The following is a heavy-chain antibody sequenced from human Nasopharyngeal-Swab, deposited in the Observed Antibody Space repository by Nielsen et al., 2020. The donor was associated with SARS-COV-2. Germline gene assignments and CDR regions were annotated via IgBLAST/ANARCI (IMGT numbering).Heavy chain of an antibody. CDR2: INHSGST. CDR1: GGSFSGYY. V-gene: IGHV4-34*01. J-gene: IGHJ4*02. Sequence: SETLSLTCAVYGGSFSGYYWSWIRQPPGKGLEWIGEINHSGSTNYNPSLKSRVTISVDTSKNQFPLKLSSVTAADTAVYYCARGEMATTSFDYWGQGTLVTVSS. D-gene: IGHD5-24*01. CDR3: ARGEMATTSFDY.